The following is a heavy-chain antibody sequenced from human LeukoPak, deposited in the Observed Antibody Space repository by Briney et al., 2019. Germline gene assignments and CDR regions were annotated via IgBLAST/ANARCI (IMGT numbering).Heavy chain of an antibody. D-gene: IGHD1-26*01. Sequence: SETLSLTCTVSGGSISSSSYYWGWIRQPPGKGLEWIGSIYYSGSTYYNPSLKSRVTISVDTSKNQFSLKLSSVTAADTAVYYCARESPKEWELHYFDYWGQGTLVTVSS. CDR3: ARESPKEWELHYFDY. V-gene: IGHV4-39*07. J-gene: IGHJ4*02. CDR2: IYYSGST. CDR1: GGSISSSSYY.